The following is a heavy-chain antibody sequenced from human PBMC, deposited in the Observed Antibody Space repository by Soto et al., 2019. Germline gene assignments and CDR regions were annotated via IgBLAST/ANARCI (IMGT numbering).Heavy chain of an antibody. CDR2: IYYSGST. Sequence: PSETLSLTCTVSGGSISSGGYYWSWIRQHPGKGLEWIGYIYYSGSTYYNPSLKSRVTISVDTSKNQFSLKLSSVTAADTAVYYCARGWLGGMDVWGQGTTVTVSS. CDR3: ARGWLGGMDV. CDR1: GGSISSGGYY. V-gene: IGHV4-31*03. D-gene: IGHD5-12*01. J-gene: IGHJ6*02.